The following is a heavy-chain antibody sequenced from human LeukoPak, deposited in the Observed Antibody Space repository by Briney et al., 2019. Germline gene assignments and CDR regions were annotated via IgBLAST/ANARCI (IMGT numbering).Heavy chain of an antibody. CDR2: ISSSGGST. V-gene: IGHV3-23*01. J-gene: IGHJ4*02. Sequence: ETLSLTCTVSGGSISSDYWSWIRQPPGKGLEWVSGISSSGGSTYYADSVKGRFTISRDNSKNTVYLQMNSLRVEDTAVYYCARRLTNYPPDYWGQGTLVTVSS. D-gene: IGHD1-1*01. CDR3: ARRLTNYPPDY. CDR1: GGSISSDY.